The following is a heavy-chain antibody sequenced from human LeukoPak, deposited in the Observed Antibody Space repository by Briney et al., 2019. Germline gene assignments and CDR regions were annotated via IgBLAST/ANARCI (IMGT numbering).Heavy chain of an antibody. V-gene: IGHV1-46*01. D-gene: IGHD3-10*01. CDR1: GYTFTSYY. J-gene: IGHJ3*02. Sequence: ASVKVSCKASGYTFTSYYMHWVRQAPGQGLEWMGIINPSGGSTSYAQKFQGRVAMTRDMSTSTVYMELSSLRSEDTAVYYCAREGIYGSGSSAFDIWGQGTMVTVSS. CDR2: INPSGGST. CDR3: AREGIYGSGSSAFDI.